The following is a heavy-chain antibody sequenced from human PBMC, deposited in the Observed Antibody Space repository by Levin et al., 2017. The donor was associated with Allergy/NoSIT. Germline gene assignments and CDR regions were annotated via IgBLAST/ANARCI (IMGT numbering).Heavy chain of an antibody. CDR1: GGTFSNYA. Sequence: SVKVSCKASGGTFSNYAVSWVRQAPGEGLEWMGGIVSIHGTPHYGQKFRGRVTITADERTRTVYMDVSSLRSDDTAVYYCARNSSSFEGWFDPWGQGTLVTVSS. D-gene: IGHD2-2*01. V-gene: IGHV1-69*13. CDR2: IVSIHGTP. J-gene: IGHJ5*02. CDR3: ARNSSSFEGWFDP.